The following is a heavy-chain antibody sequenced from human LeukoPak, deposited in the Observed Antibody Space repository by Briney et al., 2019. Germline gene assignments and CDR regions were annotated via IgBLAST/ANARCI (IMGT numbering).Heavy chain of an antibody. CDR2: INHSGST. V-gene: IGHV4-34*01. CDR1: GGSFSGYY. D-gene: IGHD3-10*01. Sequence: SETLSLTCAVYGGSFSGYYWSWSRQPPGKGLEWIGEINHSGSTNYNPSLKSRVTISVDTSKNQFSLKLSSVTAADTAVYYCARNYGSGSPYYYYYYGIDVWGQGTTVTVSS. J-gene: IGHJ6*02. CDR3: ARNYGSGSPYYYYYYGIDV.